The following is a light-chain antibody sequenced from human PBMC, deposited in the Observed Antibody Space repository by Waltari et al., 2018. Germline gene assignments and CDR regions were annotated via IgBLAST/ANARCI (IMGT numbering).Light chain of an antibody. CDR3: QQCNNSPPT. V-gene: IGKV3-11*01. CDR1: QSVSSQ. J-gene: IGKJ1*01. Sequence: EIVLTQSPATLSLSPGEGATLSCRASQSVSSQLVWYQQKRGQAPRLLIYDASNRATGIPAMFSVSWSGTYFTLTISSLEPEDFAVYYCQQCNNSPPTFGQGTKVEIK. CDR2: DAS.